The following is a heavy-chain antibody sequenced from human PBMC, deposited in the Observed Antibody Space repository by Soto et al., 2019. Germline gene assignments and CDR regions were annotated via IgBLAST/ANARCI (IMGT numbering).Heavy chain of an antibody. Sequence: QVQLVQSGAEVKKPGSSVRLSCKASGGTFSHHAYNWVRQAPGQGLEWMGGILPIFDTSDYAQSFQDRVTFTSDEITTTAYMELSGLRSEDTAVYYCTRGSLGRPYYFDLGGQGTLVTVSS. V-gene: IGHV1-69*01. CDR1: GGTFSHHA. J-gene: IGHJ4*02. CDR2: ILPIFDTS. D-gene: IGHD3-16*01. CDR3: TRGSLGRPYYFDL.